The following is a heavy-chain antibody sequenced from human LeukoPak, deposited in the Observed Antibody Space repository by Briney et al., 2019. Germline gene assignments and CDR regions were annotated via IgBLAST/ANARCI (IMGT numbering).Heavy chain of an antibody. V-gene: IGHV3-15*01. J-gene: IGHJ4*02. CDR3: TTDPAALRFLEWLSPFDY. CDR1: GFTFSNAW. D-gene: IGHD3-3*01. CDR2: IKSKTDGGTT. Sequence: GGSLRLSCAASGFTFSNAWMSWVRQAPGKGLEWVGRIKSKTDGGTTDYAAPVKGRFTISRDDSKNTLYLQMNSLKTEDTAVYYCTTDPAALRFLEWLSPFDYWGQGTLVTVSS.